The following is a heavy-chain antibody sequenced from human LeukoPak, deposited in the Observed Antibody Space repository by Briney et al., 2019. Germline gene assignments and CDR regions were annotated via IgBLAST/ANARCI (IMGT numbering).Heavy chain of an antibody. Sequence: SETLSLTCTVSGGSISSYYWSWIRQPPGKGLEWIGYIYYSGSTNYNPSLKSRVTISVDTSKNQFSLKLSSVTAADTAVYYCARDRPDYDILTGYYTELDAFDIWGQGTMVTVSS. CDR1: GGSISSYY. J-gene: IGHJ3*02. CDR2: IYYSGST. D-gene: IGHD3-9*01. CDR3: ARDRPDYDILTGYYTELDAFDI. V-gene: IGHV4-59*01.